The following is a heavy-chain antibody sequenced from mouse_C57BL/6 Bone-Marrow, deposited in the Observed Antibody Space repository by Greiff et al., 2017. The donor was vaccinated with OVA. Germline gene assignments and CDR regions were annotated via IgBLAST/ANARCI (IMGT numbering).Heavy chain of an antibody. V-gene: IGHV14-3*01. CDR2: IDPANGNT. CDR1: GFTIRNTY. CDR3: ARWLLRAGYYAMDY. D-gene: IGHD2-3*01. J-gene: IGHJ4*01. Sequence: EVKLQESVAELVRPGASVKLSCTASGFTIRNTYMHWVKQMPEQGLEWIGRIDPANGNTKYAAKFKGKATITADTSSNTAYLQLSSLTSEDTAIYYCARWLLRAGYYAMDYWGQGTSVTVSS.